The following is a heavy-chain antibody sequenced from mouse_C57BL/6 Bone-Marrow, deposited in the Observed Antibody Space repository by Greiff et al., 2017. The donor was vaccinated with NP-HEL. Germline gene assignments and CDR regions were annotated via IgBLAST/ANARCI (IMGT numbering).Heavy chain of an antibody. CDR3: ARGDYGSSYGY. CDR1: GYTFTDYY. D-gene: IGHD1-1*01. Sequence: VQLQQSGPVLVKPGASVKMSCKASGYTFTDYYMSWVKQSHGKSLEWIGVINPYNGGTSYNQKFKGKATLTVDKSSSTAYMELNSLTSEDSAVYYCARGDYGSSYGYWGQGTTLTVSS. J-gene: IGHJ2*01. CDR2: INPYNGGT. V-gene: IGHV1-19*01.